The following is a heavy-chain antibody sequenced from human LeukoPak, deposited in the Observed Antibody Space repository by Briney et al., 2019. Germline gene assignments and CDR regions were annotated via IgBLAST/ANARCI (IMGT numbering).Heavy chain of an antibody. V-gene: IGHV4-39*07. CDR3: VGGAAAVGFDS. CDR2: IYYSGST. J-gene: IGHJ5*01. CDR1: GGSISSSSYY. Sequence: SETLSLTCTVSGGSISSSSYYWGWIRQPPGKGLEWIGSIYYSGSTYYNPSLKSRVTISVDTSKNQFSLKLSSVTAADTAVYYCVGGAAAVGFDSWGQGTLVTVSS. D-gene: IGHD6-13*01.